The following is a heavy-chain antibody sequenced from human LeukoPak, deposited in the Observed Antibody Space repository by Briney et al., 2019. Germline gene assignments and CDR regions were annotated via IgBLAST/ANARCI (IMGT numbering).Heavy chain of an antibody. V-gene: IGHV3-30*19. CDR1: GFTFSSYG. J-gene: IGHJ4*02. Sequence: GGSLRLSCAASGFTFSSYGMHWVRQAPGKGLEWVTVISYDGTNEYYADSVKGRFTISRDNSKNTFYLQMNSLRAEDTAVYYCARDMGYSIAVAGKGFDYWGQGILVTVSS. CDR2: ISYDGTNE. CDR3: ARDMGYSIAVAGKGFDY. D-gene: IGHD6-19*01.